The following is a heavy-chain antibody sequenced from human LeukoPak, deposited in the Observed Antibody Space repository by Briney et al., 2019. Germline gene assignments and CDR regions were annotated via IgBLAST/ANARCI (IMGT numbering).Heavy chain of an antibody. CDR2: ISGTVTT. V-gene: IGHV4-59*08. J-gene: IGHJ4*02. D-gene: IGHD3-9*01. CDR3: ARHFESKNYFEY. Sequence: PSETLSLTCAVSGGSVGGHYWSWIRQPPGKGLEWLGFISGTVTTKYNPSLEGRATISVDTSKTQFSMNLISLTAADTAVYFCARHFESKNYFEYWGQGILVSVSS. CDR1: GGSVGGHY.